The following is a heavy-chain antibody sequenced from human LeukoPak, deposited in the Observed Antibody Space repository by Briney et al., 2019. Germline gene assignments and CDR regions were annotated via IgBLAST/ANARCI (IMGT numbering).Heavy chain of an antibody. D-gene: IGHD2-2*01. CDR3: AKEMWGIVVVPAAMVAQVFDY. V-gene: IGHV3-23*01. CDR2: ISASGGST. Sequence: GRSLRPSWAASGFTFSSYAMSWVRHAPGKGLEWVSAISASGGSTYYADSVKGRLTISTDNSKNTLYLQMNSLRAEDTAVYYCAKEMWGIVVVPAAMVAQVFDYWGQGTLVTVSS. J-gene: IGHJ4*02. CDR1: GFTFSSYA.